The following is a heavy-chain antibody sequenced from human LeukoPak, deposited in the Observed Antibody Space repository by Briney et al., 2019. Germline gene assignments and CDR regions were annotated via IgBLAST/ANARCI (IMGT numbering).Heavy chain of an antibody. CDR3: AKGLHSGSSLDAPDI. V-gene: IGHV3-30*02. CDR2: IRSDGGNK. J-gene: IGHJ3*02. CDR1: GFTFSTYA. D-gene: IGHD1-26*01. Sequence: GRSLRLSCAASGFTFSTYAMHWVRQAPGKGLEWMALIRSDGGNKYYTDSVKGRFTISRDNSKNTLYLQMNGLRVEDTAVYYCAKGLHSGSSLDAPDIWGQGTMVTVFS.